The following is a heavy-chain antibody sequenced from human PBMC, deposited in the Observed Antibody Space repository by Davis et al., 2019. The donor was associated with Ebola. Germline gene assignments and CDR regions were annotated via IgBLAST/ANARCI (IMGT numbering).Heavy chain of an antibody. J-gene: IGHJ5*02. CDR3: ARGKWFDP. Sequence: SVPVSCKASGYTFTSYGINWVRQAPGQGLEWMGRIIPVVDTKDYAQKFQGRVTLTADKATNTAYMELSGLRFDDTAVYYCARGKWFDPWGQGTLVSVTS. V-gene: IGHV1-69*04. CDR1: GYTFTSYG. CDR2: IIPVVDTK.